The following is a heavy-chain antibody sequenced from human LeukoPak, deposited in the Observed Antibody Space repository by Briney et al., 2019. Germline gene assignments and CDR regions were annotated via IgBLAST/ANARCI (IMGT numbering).Heavy chain of an antibody. CDR1: GGSISSSSYY. CDR2: IYYSGST. J-gene: IGHJ4*02. Sequence: PSETLSLTCTVSGGSISSSSYYWGWIRQPSGKALEWIGSIYYSGSTYYNPSLKSRVTISVDTSKNQFSLKLSSVTAADTAVYYCAGLRWRYFDYWGQGTLVTVSS. V-gene: IGHV4-39*01. D-gene: IGHD4-23*01. CDR3: AGLRWRYFDY.